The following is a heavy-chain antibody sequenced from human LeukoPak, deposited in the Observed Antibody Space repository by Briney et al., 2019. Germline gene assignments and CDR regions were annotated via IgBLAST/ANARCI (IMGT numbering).Heavy chain of an antibody. V-gene: IGHV3-23*01. CDR2: ISGSGGNT. J-gene: IGHJ4*02. CDR3: AKFGGDYVN. CDR1: GFTFSSYA. Sequence: GGSLRLSCAASGFTFSSYAMSWVRQAPGKGLEWVSTISGSGGNTYYADSVKGRFTISRGNSKNTLYLQMNSLRAEDTAVYYCAKFGGDYVNWGQGTLVTVSS. D-gene: IGHD4-17*01.